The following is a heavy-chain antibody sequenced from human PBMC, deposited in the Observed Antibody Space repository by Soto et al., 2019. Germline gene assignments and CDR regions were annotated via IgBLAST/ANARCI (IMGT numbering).Heavy chain of an antibody. V-gene: IGHV4-59*01. CDR1: VGSMRDFF. Sequence: SETLSLTCSVSVGSMRDFFWSWILQSPERGLEWIGYVYYLGSTDYNPSLKSRVTISVDTSKRQFSLRLSSVTAADAAIYYCARDGYDASGSQYPAYWGPGTQVTVSS. CDR3: ARDGYDASGSQYPAY. CDR2: VYYLGST. D-gene: IGHD3-10*01. J-gene: IGHJ4*02.